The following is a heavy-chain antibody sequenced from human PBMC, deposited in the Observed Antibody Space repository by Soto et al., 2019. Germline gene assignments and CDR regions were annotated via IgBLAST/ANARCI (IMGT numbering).Heavy chain of an antibody. D-gene: IGHD1-26*01. CDR3: ARGVGSSPPRY. CDR1: GDSISSGYH. V-gene: IGHV4-38-2*02. CDR2: IFHTGTT. J-gene: IGHJ4*02. Sequence: KPSETLSLTCTVSGDSISSGYHWAWIRQPPGMRLEWVASIFHTGTTYYNPSLTSRVTISVDTSKNQFSLKLSSVTAADSAVYYCARGVGSSPPRYWGRGTLVTVSS.